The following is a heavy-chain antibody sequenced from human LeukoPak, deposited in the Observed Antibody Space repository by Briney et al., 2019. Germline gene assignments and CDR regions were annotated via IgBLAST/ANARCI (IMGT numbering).Heavy chain of an antibody. CDR1: GFTFSNYA. V-gene: IGHV3-23*01. D-gene: IGHD6-25*01. CDR3: AKGSAAGRPYYFDY. CDR2: IRASGGST. J-gene: IGHJ4*02. Sequence: AGGSLRLSCEASGFTFSNYAMSWVRQAPGKGLEWVSSIRASGGSTYYADSVKGRFTISKDSSKTILYLQMNSLRAEDAAVYFCAKGSAAGRPYYFDYWGQGTLVTVSS.